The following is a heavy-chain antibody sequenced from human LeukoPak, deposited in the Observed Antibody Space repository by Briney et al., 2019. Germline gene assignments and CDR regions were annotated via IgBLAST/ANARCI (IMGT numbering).Heavy chain of an antibody. CDR3: TTDRLRAYAFDI. V-gene: IGHV3-15*01. CDR2: IKSKTDGGTT. CDR1: GFNFGGFS. Sequence: GGSLRLSCAASGFNFGGFSMSWVRQAPGKGLEWVGRIKSKTDGGTTDYAAPVKGRFTISRDDSKNTLYLQMNSLKTEDTAVYYCTTDRLRAYAFDIWGQGTMVTVSS. J-gene: IGHJ3*02.